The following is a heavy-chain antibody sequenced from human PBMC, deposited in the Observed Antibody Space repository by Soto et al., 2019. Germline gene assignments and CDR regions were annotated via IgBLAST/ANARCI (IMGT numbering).Heavy chain of an antibody. Sequence: PGGSLRLSCAASGFTFSSYWMHWVRQAPGKGLVWVSRINSDGSTTGYADSVKGRFTISRDNAKNTLYLQMNSLRAEDTALYFCARASPRGRYFDWLIFPLGHWGQGTLVTVSS. CDR1: GFTFSSYW. CDR2: INSDGSTT. J-gene: IGHJ4*02. D-gene: IGHD3-9*01. CDR3: ARASPRGRYFDWLIFPLGH. V-gene: IGHV3-74*01.